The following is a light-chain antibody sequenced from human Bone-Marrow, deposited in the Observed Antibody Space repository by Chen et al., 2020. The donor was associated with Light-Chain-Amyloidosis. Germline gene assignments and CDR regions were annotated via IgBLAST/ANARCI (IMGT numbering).Light chain of an antibody. Sequence: QAVLTHSLSAPGTPGQSAIISCPGLSSNIEKKNVYWHRQIAGPAPKLLIQKTDQRPSGVPDRFSGSKSGTSASLAISGLRPEDEADYYCATWDDNVIGWVFGGGTKLTVL. J-gene: IGLJ3*02. CDR2: KTD. V-gene: IGLV1-47*01. CDR3: ATWDDNVIGWV. CDR1: SSNIEKKN.